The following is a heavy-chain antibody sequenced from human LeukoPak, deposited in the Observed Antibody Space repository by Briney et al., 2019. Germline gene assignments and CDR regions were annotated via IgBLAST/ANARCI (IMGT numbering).Heavy chain of an antibody. Sequence: GGSLRLSCAASGFTFSSYGMHWVRQAPGKGLEWVAVISYDGSNKYYADSVKGRFTISRDNSKNTLYLQMNSLRAEDTAVYYCAKARMFRAAAPYYMDVWGKGTTVTVSS. CDR1: GFTFSSYG. V-gene: IGHV3-30*18. CDR2: ISYDGSNK. D-gene: IGHD6-13*01. J-gene: IGHJ6*03. CDR3: AKARMFRAAAPYYMDV.